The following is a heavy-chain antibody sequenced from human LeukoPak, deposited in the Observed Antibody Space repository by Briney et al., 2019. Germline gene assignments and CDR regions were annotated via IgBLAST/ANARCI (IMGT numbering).Heavy chain of an antibody. Sequence: SETLSLTCTVSGGSISSYYWSWIRQPPGKGLEWIGYIYYSGSTNYNPSLKSRVTISVDTSKNQFSLKLSSVTAADTAVYYCARLYGNFDYWGQGTLVTVSS. CDR2: IYYSGST. CDR1: GGSISSYY. V-gene: IGHV4-59*01. CDR3: ARLYGNFDY. D-gene: IGHD2-8*01. J-gene: IGHJ4*02.